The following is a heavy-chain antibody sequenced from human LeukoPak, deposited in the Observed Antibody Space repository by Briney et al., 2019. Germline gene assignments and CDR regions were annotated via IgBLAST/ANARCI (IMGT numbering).Heavy chain of an antibody. CDR2: ISSSSTI. Sequence: GGSLRLSCAASGFTFSSYSMNWVRQAPGKGLEWVSYISSSSTIYYADSVKGRFTISRDNSKNTLYLQMNSLRAEDTAVYYCARGLRAIAAEVVDYWGQGTLVTVSS. J-gene: IGHJ4*02. D-gene: IGHD6-13*01. V-gene: IGHV3-48*01. CDR3: ARGLRAIAAEVVDY. CDR1: GFTFSSYS.